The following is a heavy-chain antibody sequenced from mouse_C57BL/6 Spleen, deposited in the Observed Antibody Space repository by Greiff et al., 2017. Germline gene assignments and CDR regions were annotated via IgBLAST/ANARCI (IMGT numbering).Heavy chain of an antibody. J-gene: IGHJ3*01. D-gene: IGHD1-1*01. CDR2: INPNNGGT. CDR1: GYTFTDYY. Sequence: EVQLQQSGPELVKPGASVKISCKASGYTFTDYYMNWVKQSHGKSLEWIGDINPNNGGTSYNQKFKGKATLTVDKSSSTAYMELRSLTSEDSAVYYCARDYCSSWGFAYWGQGTLVTVSA. V-gene: IGHV1-26*01. CDR3: ARDYCSSWGFAY.